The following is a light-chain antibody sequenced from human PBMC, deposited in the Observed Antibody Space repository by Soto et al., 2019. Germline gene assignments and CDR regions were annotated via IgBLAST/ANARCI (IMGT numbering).Light chain of an antibody. CDR2: KAT. CDR3: QQYNSYSRT. CDR1: QSVSNW. Sequence: DIQMTQSPSTLSASVGDRVTITCRASQSVSNWMAWYQQKPGKAPKLLIYKATSLESGVPSRFIGSGSGTEFTLTIRSLQPDDSAIYNCQQYNSYSRTFGQGTKVEIK. J-gene: IGKJ1*01. V-gene: IGKV1-5*03.